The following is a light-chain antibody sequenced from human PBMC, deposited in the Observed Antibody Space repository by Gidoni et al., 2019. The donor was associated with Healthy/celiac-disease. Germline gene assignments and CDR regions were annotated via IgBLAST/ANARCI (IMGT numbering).Light chain of an antibody. CDR3: QQYNSYSPLT. V-gene: IGKV1-5*01. CDR1: QSISSW. Sequence: DIQMTQSPSTLSASVGDRVTITCRASQSISSWLAWYQQKPGKAPKLLIYDASSVESGVPSRFSGSGSGTEFTLTISSLQPDDFATYYCQQYNSYSPLTFXGXTKVEIK. CDR2: DAS. J-gene: IGKJ4*01.